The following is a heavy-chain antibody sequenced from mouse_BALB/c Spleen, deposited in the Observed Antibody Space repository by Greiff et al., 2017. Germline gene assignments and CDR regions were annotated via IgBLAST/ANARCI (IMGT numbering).Heavy chain of an antibody. CDR3: SKSYYGCGSYYFDY. V-gene: IGHV2-6-4*01. Sequence: QVQLKESGPGLVPPSQSLSITCTVSGFSFSSYSVHWVRQPPGQGLEWLGMIWGGGSTDYNSALKSRLSISKDNSKSQVFLKMNSLHTDDTAVYYFSKSYYGCGSYYFDYWGQGTTVTVSS. J-gene: IGHJ2*01. D-gene: IGHD1-1*01. CDR1: GFSFSSYS. CDR2: IWGGGST.